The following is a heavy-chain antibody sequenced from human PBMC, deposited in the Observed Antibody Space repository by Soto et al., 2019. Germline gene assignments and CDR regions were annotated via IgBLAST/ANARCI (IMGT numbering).Heavy chain of an antibody. Sequence: SGTLSPTCTVSGGSIIGGDFYWTWIRQPPGKGVGWSRHIIYSGSTDNNPALKFQSAITVATSRNKFTRKVKSVTAAATAVDECARLPFFCSGGGCNYNFYGLDVWGQGTTVTVSS. CDR3: ARLPFFCSGGGCNYNFYGLDV. D-gene: IGHD2-15*01. V-gene: IGHV4-30-4*01. CDR2: IIYSGST. CDR1: GGSIIGGDFY. J-gene: IGHJ6*02.